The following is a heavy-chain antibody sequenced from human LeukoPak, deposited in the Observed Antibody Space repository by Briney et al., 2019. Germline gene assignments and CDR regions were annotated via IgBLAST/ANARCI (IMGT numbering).Heavy chain of an antibody. V-gene: IGHV3-23*01. CDR3: AKDLRAYSGYDYVYYYYGMDV. J-gene: IGHJ6*02. CDR1: GFNFNSYA. CDR2: VSVSGGNT. D-gene: IGHD5-12*01. Sequence: PGGSLRLSCAASGFNFNSYAMSWVRQAPGKGLEWLSAVSVSGGNTHDADSVKGRFTISRDNSKRTLYLQMSSLRAEDTAVYYCAKDLRAYSGYDYVYYYYGMDVWGQGTTVTVSS.